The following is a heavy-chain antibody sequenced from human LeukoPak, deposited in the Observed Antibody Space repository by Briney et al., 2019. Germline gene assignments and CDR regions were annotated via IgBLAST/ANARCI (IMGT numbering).Heavy chain of an antibody. CDR1: GLIFRNYA. Sequence: GSLRLSCTASGLIFRNYAMTWVRQAPRKGLEWVSTISGDGTETFYADSVKGRFTISRDNSKNSLYLQMSSLRADDTAVYYCARDATRGGDNDYWGQGTRVIVSS. CDR3: ARDATRGGDNDY. V-gene: IGHV3-23*01. CDR2: ISGDGTET. J-gene: IGHJ4*02. D-gene: IGHD2-21*02.